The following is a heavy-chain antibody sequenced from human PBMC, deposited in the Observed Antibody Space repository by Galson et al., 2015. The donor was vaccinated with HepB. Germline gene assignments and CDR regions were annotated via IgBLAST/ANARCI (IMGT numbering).Heavy chain of an antibody. Sequence: SLRLSCAGSGFTFSNYAMNWVRQTPGKGLEWVSGISDSGGTASWADSVKGRFSTSRDNSRNTVYLQMNSLRGEDTGIYYCARYSTTRKYSYQDGLDIWGQGTTVTVSS. CDR1: GFTFSNYA. CDR3: ARYSTTRKYSYQDGLDI. J-gene: IGHJ6*02. V-gene: IGHV3-23*01. CDR2: ISDSGGTA. D-gene: IGHD2-2*01.